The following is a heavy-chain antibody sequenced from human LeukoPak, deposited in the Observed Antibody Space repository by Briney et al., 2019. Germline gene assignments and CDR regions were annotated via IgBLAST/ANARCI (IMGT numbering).Heavy chain of an antibody. CDR3: AKRAYYYDSSGYYYGEGYYYYGMDV. Sequence: PGGSLRLSCAASGFTFSSYAMSWVRQAPGKGLEWVSAISGSGGGTYYADSVKGRFTISRDNSKNTLYLQMNSLRAEDTAVYYCAKRAYYYDSSGYYYGEGYYYYGMDVWGQGTTVTVSS. CDR1: GFTFSSYA. V-gene: IGHV3-23*01. CDR2: ISGSGGGT. J-gene: IGHJ6*02. D-gene: IGHD3-22*01.